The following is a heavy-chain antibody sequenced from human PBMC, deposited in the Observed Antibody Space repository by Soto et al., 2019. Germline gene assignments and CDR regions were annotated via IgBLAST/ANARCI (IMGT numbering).Heavy chain of an antibody. CDR3: ATVPYYYDSSGYYRARHLDY. CDR1: GYTLTELS. D-gene: IGHD3-22*01. CDR2: FDPEDGET. Sequence: GASVKVSCKVSGYTLTELSMHWVRQAPGKGLEWMGGFDPEDGETIYAQKFQGRVTMTEDTSTDTAYMELSSLRSEDTAVYYCATVPYYYDSSGYYRARHLDYWGQGTLVTVSS. J-gene: IGHJ4*02. V-gene: IGHV1-24*01.